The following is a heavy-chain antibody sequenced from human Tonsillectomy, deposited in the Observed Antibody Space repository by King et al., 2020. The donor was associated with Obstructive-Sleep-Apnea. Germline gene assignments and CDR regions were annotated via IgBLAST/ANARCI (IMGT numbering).Heavy chain of an antibody. CDR2: IYYSGTT. V-gene: IGHV4-39*07. CDR1: GGSISSSSYY. D-gene: IGHD6-13*01. Sequence: QLQESGPGLVKPSETLSLTCTVSGGSISSSSYYWGWIRQPPGKGLEWIGSIYYSGTTYYNPSLKSRVTISVDTSKNQFSLKLSSVTAADTAVYYCAGVSRSWPPKFAPWGQGTLVTASS. CDR3: AGVSRSWPPKFAP. J-gene: IGHJ5*02.